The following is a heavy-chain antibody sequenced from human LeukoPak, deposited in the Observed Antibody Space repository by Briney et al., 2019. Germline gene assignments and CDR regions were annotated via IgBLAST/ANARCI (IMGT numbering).Heavy chain of an antibody. V-gene: IGHV3-7*01. J-gene: IGHJ4*02. CDR1: GSSFSVYW. D-gene: IGHD2-8*01. Sequence: GGSLRLSCAASGSSFSVYWMSWVRQAPGRGLEWVANIKPDGSEENYGDSVKGRFIISRDNTKNSLFLQMNSLRDEDTAVYYCARDRGTMLQTWGQGTLVTVSS. CDR2: IKPDGSEE. CDR3: ARDRGTMLQT.